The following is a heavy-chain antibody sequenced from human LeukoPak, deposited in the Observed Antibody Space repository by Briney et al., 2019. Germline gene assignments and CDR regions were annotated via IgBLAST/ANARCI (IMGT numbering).Heavy chain of an antibody. J-gene: IGHJ6*03. Sequence: PGRSLRLSCEASGFTFSSYSMNWVRQAPGKGREWVSSISSSSSYRYSADSVKGRFTTSRDNAKNSLYLQMNSLRAEDTAVYYCAKGDQYYDFWSGSYYYYYMDVWGKGTTVTVSS. CDR3: AKGDQYYDFWSGSYYYYYMDV. CDR2: ISSSSSYR. CDR1: GFTFSSYS. V-gene: IGHV3-21*04. D-gene: IGHD3-3*01.